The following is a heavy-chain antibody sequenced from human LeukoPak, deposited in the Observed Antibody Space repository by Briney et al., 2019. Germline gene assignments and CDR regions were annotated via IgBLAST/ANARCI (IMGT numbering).Heavy chain of an antibody. Sequence: GGSLRLSCSASGFTFSSYAMHWVRQAPGKGLEYVSAISSNGGSTYYADSVKGRFTISRDNSKNTLYLQMNSLRAEDTAVYYCAKGSGIQLWLLFDYWGQGTLVTVSS. J-gene: IGHJ4*02. CDR3: AKGSGIQLWLLFDY. CDR2: ISSNGGST. CDR1: GFTFSSYA. V-gene: IGHV3-64*04. D-gene: IGHD5-18*01.